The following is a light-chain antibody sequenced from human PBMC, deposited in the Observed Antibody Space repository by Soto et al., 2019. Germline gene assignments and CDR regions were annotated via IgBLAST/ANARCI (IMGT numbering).Light chain of an antibody. CDR1: TSNLGGNT. J-gene: IGLJ2*01. CDR3: AAWDDSLNAVV. Sequence: QSVLTQPPSVSGTPGHKVSISCSGSTSNLGGNTVNWYQQLPGTPPKLLIYTNNQRPSGVPDRFSGSKSGTSASLAISDLRSEDEADFYCAAWDDSLNAVVFGGGTKVTVL. V-gene: IGLV1-44*01. CDR2: TNN.